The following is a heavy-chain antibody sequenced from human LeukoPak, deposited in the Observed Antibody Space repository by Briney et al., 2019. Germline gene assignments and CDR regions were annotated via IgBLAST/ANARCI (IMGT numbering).Heavy chain of an antibody. CDR3: ARSRYCSSTSCYGFLDY. CDR1: GFTFSTYG. Sequence: PGRSLRLSCAASGFTFSTYGMHWVRQAPGKGLQWVAVIWYEGSNKQYADSVKGRFTISRDNSKNTLYLQMNSLRAEDTAVYYCARSRYCSSTSCYGFLDYWGQGTLVTVSS. D-gene: IGHD2-2*01. CDR2: IWYEGSNK. V-gene: IGHV3-33*01. J-gene: IGHJ4*02.